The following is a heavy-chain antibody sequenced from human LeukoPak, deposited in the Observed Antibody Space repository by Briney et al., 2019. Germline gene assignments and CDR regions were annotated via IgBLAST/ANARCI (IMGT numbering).Heavy chain of an antibody. V-gene: IGHV4-59*01. CDR1: GDSISTYY. CDR2: IDYRGST. CDR3: ARSRSGYSYDHAAFEI. J-gene: IGHJ3*02. D-gene: IGHD5-18*01. Sequence: PSETLSLTCTVSGDSISTYYWSWIRQPPGKGLEWIAYIDYRGSTTYNPSLRSRVTISVDTSRNQFSLKLSSVTAADTAVYYCARSRSGYSYDHAAFEIWGQGTMVTVS.